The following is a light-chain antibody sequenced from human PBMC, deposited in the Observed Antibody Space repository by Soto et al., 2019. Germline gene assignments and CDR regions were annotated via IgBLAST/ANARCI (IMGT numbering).Light chain of an antibody. CDR2: GTS. CDR1: QSVSSN. J-gene: IGKJ1*01. CDR3: HHCNNWPLT. Sequence: EIVMTQSPATLSVSPGDRATLSCRASQSVSSNLAWYQQKPDQAPRLLIYGTSTEATVIPARFSGSGSGREFSLTISNLPSEDSAVDYVHHCNNWPLTFCKGTKVEIK. V-gene: IGKV3-15*01.